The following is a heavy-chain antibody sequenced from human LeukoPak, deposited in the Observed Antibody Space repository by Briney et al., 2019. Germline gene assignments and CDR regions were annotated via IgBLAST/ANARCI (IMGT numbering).Heavy chain of an antibody. D-gene: IGHD3-16*02. J-gene: IGHJ4*02. CDR2: ISSSSSYI. V-gene: IGHV3-21*01. Sequence: GGSLRLSCAAPGFTFSSYSMNWVRQAPGKGLEWVSSISSSSSYIYYADSVKGRFTISRDNAKNSLYLHMNSLRAEDTAVYYCARGLRLGELSLYVDYWGQGTLVTVSS. CDR3: ARGLRLGELSLYVDY. CDR1: GFTFSSYS.